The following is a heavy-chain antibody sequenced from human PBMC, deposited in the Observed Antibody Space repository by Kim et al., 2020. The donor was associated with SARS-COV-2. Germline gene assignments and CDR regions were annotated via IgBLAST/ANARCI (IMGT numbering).Heavy chain of an antibody. CDR3: ARDLDYGDYYGMDV. CDR2: INHSGST. CDR1: GGSFSGYY. J-gene: IGHJ6*02. V-gene: IGHV4-34*01. D-gene: IGHD4-17*01. Sequence: SETLSLTCAVYGGSFSGYYWSWIRQPPGKGLEWIGEINHSGSTNYNPSLKSRVTISVDTSKNQFSLKLSSVTAADTAVYYCARDLDYGDYYGMDVWGQGTTVTVSS.